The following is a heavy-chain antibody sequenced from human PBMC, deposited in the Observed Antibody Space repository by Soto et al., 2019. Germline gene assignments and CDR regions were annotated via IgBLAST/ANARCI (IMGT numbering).Heavy chain of an antibody. D-gene: IGHD6-6*01. V-gene: IGHV1-69*13. J-gene: IGHJ5*02. CDR2: IIPIFGTA. CDR3: ARAPCNIAARRFNWFYP. CDR1: GGTFSSYA. Sequence: GASVKVSCKASGGTFSSYAISWVRQAPGQGLEWMGGIIPIFGTANYAQKFQGRVTITADESTSTAYMELSSLRSEDTAVYYCARAPCNIAARRFNWFYPWGQGTLVTVSS.